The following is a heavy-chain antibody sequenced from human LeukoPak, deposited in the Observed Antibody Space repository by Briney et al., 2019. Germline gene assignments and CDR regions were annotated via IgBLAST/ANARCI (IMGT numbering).Heavy chain of an antibody. V-gene: IGHV3-30*02. CDR3: AKGSSRVVTAIPFGSH. Sequence: GGSLRLSCAASGFTFSTYGMHWVRQAPGKGLEWVAFIRYDGSNKYYADSVKGRFTISRDNSKNTLYLQMNFLRAEDTAVYFCAKGSSRVVTAIPFGSHWGQGTLVTVSS. CDR1: GFTFSTYG. CDR2: IRYDGSNK. J-gene: IGHJ4*02. D-gene: IGHD2-21*02.